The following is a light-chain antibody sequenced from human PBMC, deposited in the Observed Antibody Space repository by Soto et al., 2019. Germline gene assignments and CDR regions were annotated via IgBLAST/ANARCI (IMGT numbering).Light chain of an antibody. CDR1: SGHSNYA. J-gene: IGLJ2*01. CDR3: QTWGTGIHVV. Sequence: QLVLTQSPSASASLGASVKLTCTLSSGHSNYAIAWHQQQPEKGPRYLMKLNSDGSHSKGDGIPDRFSGSNSGAERYLTISSLQSEDEADYYCQTWGTGIHVVFGGGTKLTV. V-gene: IGLV4-69*01. CDR2: LNSDGSH.